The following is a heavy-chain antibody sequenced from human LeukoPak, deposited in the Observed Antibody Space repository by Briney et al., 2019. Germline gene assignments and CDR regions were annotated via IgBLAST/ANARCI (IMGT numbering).Heavy chain of an antibody. CDR2: ISGSGTTI. CDR1: GLTFSDYY. V-gene: IGHV3-11*01. D-gene: IGHD5-18*01. Sequence: GGSLRLSCAASGLTFSDYYMSWIRQSPEKGLEWVSYISGSGTTIYHADSVKGRFTISRDNAKNSLYLQMNSLRAEDTAVYYCARGANTGIIYWGQGTLVTVSS. J-gene: IGHJ4*02. CDR3: ARGANTGIIY.